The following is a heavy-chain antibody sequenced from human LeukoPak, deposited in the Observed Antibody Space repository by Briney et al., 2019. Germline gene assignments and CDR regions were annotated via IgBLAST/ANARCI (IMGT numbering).Heavy chain of an antibody. Sequence: GESLKFSCKGSGYSFTSYWIGWVRQMPGKGLEWMGMIYPGDSDTRYSPSFQGQVTISADKSISTAYLQWSGLKASDTAMYYCARLRVVDTPSPYDFDYWGQGTLVTVSS. CDR1: GYSFTSYW. J-gene: IGHJ4*02. CDR2: IYPGDSDT. CDR3: ARLRVVDTPSPYDFDY. D-gene: IGHD2-15*01. V-gene: IGHV5-51*01.